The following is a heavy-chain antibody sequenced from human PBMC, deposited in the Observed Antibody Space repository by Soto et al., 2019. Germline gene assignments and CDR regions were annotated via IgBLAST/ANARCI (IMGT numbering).Heavy chain of an antibody. J-gene: IGHJ5*02. CDR1: GDSISRRNYY. V-gene: IGHV4-39*02. CDR2: IYDGGNI. D-gene: IGHD3-3*01. Sequence: SETLSLTCTVSGDSISRRNYYWGWISQPPGKGLEWIGSIYDGGNIYYNPSLKKRVTISVDTSKNHFSLKLTSVTASDTAVYYCAATSTFFGVRGRFDPWGQGTLVTVYS. CDR3: AATSTFFGVRGRFDP.